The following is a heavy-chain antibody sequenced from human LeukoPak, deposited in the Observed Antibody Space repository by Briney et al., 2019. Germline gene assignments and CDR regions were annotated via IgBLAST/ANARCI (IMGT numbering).Heavy chain of an antibody. CDR3: ARVPLVVVPAAVYYYYYGMDV. CDR2: ISGSGGST. Sequence: PGGSLRLSCAASGFTFSSYAMSWVRQAPGKGLEWVSAISGSGGSTYYADSVKGRFTISRDNSKNTLYLQMNSLRAEDTAVYYCARVPLVVVPAAVYYYYYGMDVWGQGTTVTVSS. J-gene: IGHJ6*02. CDR1: GFTFSSYA. V-gene: IGHV3-23*01. D-gene: IGHD2-2*01.